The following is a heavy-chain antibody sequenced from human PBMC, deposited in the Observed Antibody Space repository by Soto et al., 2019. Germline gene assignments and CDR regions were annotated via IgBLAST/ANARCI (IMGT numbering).Heavy chain of an antibody. J-gene: IGHJ4*02. CDR3: AMKFPRSQCSSTSCYARFSFGY. CDR2: ISAYNGNT. D-gene: IGHD2-2*01. V-gene: IGHV1-18*01. CDR1: GYTFTSYG. Sequence: ASVKVSCKASGYTFTSYGISWVRQAPGQGLEWMGWISAYNGNTNYAQKLQGRVTMTTDTSTSTAYMELRSLRSDDTAVYYCAMKFPRSQCSSTSCYARFSFGYWGQGTLVTVSS.